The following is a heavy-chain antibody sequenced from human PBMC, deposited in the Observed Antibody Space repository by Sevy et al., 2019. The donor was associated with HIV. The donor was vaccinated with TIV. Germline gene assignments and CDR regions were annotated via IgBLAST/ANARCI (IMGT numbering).Heavy chain of an antibody. J-gene: IGHJ4*02. D-gene: IGHD6-19*01. Sequence: GGSLRLSCAASGFTFSSYAMHWVRQAPGKGLEWVAIISYDGRNKYCADSVKGRFTISRDNSKNTLYLQMNSLRAEDTAVYYCARDPTKPYIRGLDSWGQGTLVTVSS. CDR3: ARDPTKPYIRGLDS. V-gene: IGHV3-30-3*01. CDR2: ISYDGRNK. CDR1: GFTFSSYA.